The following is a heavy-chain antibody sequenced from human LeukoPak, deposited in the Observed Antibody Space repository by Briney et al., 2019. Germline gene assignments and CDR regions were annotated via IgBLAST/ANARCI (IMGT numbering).Heavy chain of an antibody. Sequence: PGRSLRLSRAASGFTFDDYAMHWVRQAPGKGLEWVSGISWNSGSIGYADSVKGRFTISRDNAKNSLYLQMNSLRAEDMALYYCAKDIGSALSNWFDPWGQGTLVTVSS. J-gene: IGHJ5*02. CDR2: ISWNSGSI. CDR1: GFTFDDYA. V-gene: IGHV3-9*03. D-gene: IGHD2-15*01. CDR3: AKDIGSALSNWFDP.